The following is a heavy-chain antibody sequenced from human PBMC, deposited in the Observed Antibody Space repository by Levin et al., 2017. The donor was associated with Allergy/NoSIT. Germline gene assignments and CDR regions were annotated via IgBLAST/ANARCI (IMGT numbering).Heavy chain of an antibody. J-gene: IGHJ4*02. CDR3: ARLKKANYYDSSGYFDY. Sequence: GESLKISCKASGYTFTSYAMNWVRQAPGQGLEWMGWINTNTGNPTYAQGFTGRFVFSLDTSVSTAYLQISSLKAEDTAVYYCARLKKANYYDSSGYFDYWGQGTLVTVSS. D-gene: IGHD3-22*01. CDR1: GYTFTSYA. CDR2: INTNTGNP. V-gene: IGHV7-4-1*02.